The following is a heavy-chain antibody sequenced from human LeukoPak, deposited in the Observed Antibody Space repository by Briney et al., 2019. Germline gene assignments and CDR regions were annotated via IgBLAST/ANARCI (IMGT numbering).Heavy chain of an antibody. Sequence: GGSLRLSCAASGFTFSSYWMHWVRQAPGKGLEWVGRIKSKTDGGTTDYAAPVKGRFTISRDDSKNTLYLQMNSLKTEDTAVYYCTTELISYYYDSSGPVPSYYFDYWGQGTLVTVSS. CDR2: IKSKTDGGTT. D-gene: IGHD3-22*01. V-gene: IGHV3-15*07. J-gene: IGHJ4*02. CDR3: TTELISYYYDSSGPVPSYYFDY. CDR1: GFTFSSYW.